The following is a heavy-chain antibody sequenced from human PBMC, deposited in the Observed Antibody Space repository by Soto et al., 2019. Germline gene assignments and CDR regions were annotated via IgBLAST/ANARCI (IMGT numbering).Heavy chain of an antibody. V-gene: IGHV4-30-2*01. Sequence: SETLSLTCDVSGGSVSIGTYSWNWIRQPPGKGLEWIGYIYHSGSFYYNPSLKSRVTISIDRSKNQFSLNLSSVTAADTAVYYCVRASGYCSGGTCFPFDYWGRGTLVTVSS. D-gene: IGHD2-15*01. J-gene: IGHJ4*02. CDR2: IYHSGSF. CDR1: GGSVSIGTYS. CDR3: VRASGYCSGGTCFPFDY.